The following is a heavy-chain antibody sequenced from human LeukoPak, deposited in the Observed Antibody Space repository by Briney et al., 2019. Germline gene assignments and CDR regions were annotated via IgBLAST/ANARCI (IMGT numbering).Heavy chain of an antibody. CDR1: GGSIGTYY. V-gene: IGHV4-59*08. J-gene: IGHJ6*03. CDR3: ARHIGGGIEDMDV. D-gene: IGHD3-16*02. CDR2: IYVTGSA. Sequence: SETLSLTCTVSGGSIGTYYWSWIRQSPGKGLEWIGYIYVTGSARYNPYLQSRVTISVDTSRNQFFLKMSSVTAADTAVYYCARHIGGGIEDMDVWGKGTKVTVSS.